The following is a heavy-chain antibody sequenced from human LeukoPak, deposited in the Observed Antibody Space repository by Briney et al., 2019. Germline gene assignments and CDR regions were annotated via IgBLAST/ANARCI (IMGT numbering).Heavy chain of an antibody. D-gene: IGHD4-17*01. V-gene: IGHV4-59*10. Sequence: PSETLSLTCAVYGGSFSGYYWSWIRQPAGKGLEWIGRIYTSGSTNYNPSLKSRVTISVDTSKNQFSLKLSSVTAADTAVYYCARGDYTDAFDIWGQGTMVTVSS. CDR3: ARGDYTDAFDI. CDR2: IYTSGST. CDR1: GGSFSGYY. J-gene: IGHJ3*02.